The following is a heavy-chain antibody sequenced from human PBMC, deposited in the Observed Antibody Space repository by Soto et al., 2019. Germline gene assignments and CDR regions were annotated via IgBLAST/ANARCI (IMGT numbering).Heavy chain of an antibody. CDR1: GYTFTNND. CDR3: ARMESFGSLNWFDT. Sequence: ASVKVSCKASGYTFTNNDVSWVRQATGQGLEWMGWMNPGSGDTGYAQKFQGRVTMTRDISIATAYMELNSLTSEDTAIYYCARMESFGSLNWFDTWGQGALVTVSS. CDR2: MNPGSGDT. D-gene: IGHD5-18*01. V-gene: IGHV1-8*02. J-gene: IGHJ5*02.